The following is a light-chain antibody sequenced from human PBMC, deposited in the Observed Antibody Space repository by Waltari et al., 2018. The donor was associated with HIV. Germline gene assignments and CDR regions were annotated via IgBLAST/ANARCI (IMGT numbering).Light chain of an antibody. V-gene: IGLV2-23*02. Sequence: QSALTQPASVSGSPGQSITISCTGTSSDIGTYNVVSWFQPHPGKAPKLMIYEDTKRPPGVSNCFSGSQSGNTASLTISGLQGGYEADYYCCSYASSTTFEVFGTGTKVTVL. J-gene: IGLJ1*01. CDR1: SSDIGTYNV. CDR3: CSYASSTTFEV. CDR2: EDT.